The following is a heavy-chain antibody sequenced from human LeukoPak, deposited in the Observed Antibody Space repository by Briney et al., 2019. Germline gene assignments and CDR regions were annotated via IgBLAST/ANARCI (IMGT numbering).Heavy chain of an antibody. CDR3: ARGGGDSSGYVAYYFDY. CDR1: GFTFSSYG. CDR2: ISCDGSNK. D-gene: IGHD3-22*01. Sequence: GGSLRLSCAASGFTFSSYGMHWVRQAPGKGLEWVAVISCDGSNKYYADSVKGRFTISRDNSKNTLYLQMNSLRAEDTAVYYCARGGGDSSGYVAYYFDYWGQGTLVTVSS. V-gene: IGHV3-30*03. J-gene: IGHJ4*02.